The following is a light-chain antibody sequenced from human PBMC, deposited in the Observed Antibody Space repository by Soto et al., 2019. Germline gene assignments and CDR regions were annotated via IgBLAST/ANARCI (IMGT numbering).Light chain of an antibody. V-gene: IGLV2-8*01. J-gene: IGLJ1*01. CDR3: NAQADNGKHV. Sequence: QSALTQPPSASGTPGQSVTISCTGNSNDVGHSSFISWYQQHAGKGPKLIIYEVSKRPSGVPDRFSGSKSGNTASLSVSGLQDDDEADYFCNAQADNGKHVFGTGTKVTVL. CDR1: SNDVGHSSF. CDR2: EVS.